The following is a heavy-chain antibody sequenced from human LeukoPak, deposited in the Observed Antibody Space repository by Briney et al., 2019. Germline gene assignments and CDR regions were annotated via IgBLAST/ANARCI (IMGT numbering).Heavy chain of an antibody. CDR3: VRDRGDYSGDPGYFEY. J-gene: IGHJ4*02. CDR1: GASFSTGYYY. CDR2: LHPSGST. V-gene: IGHV4-31*03. D-gene: IGHD4-4*01. Sequence: PSETLSLTCTVSGASFSTGYYYWTWIRQHTGKGLEWIGCLHPSGSTYYNPSLKRRLSLSVGTSKNQFSLRLSSVTVADTAVYYCVRDRGDYSGDPGYFEYWGQGILVTVSS.